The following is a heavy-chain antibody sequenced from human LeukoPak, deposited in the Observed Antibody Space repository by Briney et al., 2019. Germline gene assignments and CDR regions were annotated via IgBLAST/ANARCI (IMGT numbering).Heavy chain of an antibody. J-gene: IGHJ4*02. Sequence: PSETLSLTCTVSGGSISSYYWRWIRQPPGKGLEWIGYIYYSGSTNYNPSLKSRVPISVDTSKDQFSLKLSSVTGGDPAVFYCGRGPVVVTARYYFDYWGQGTLVTVSS. V-gene: IGHV4-59*01. CDR2: IYYSGST. CDR3: GRGPVVVTARYYFDY. CDR1: GGSISSYY. D-gene: IGHD2-21*02.